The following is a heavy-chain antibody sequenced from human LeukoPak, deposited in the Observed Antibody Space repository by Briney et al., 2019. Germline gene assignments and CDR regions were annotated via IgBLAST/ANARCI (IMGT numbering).Heavy chain of an antibody. CDR1: GFTFSSYG. J-gene: IGHJ5*02. D-gene: IGHD3-10*01. Sequence: PGRSLRLSCAASGFTFSSYGMPWVRQAPGKGLEWVAVIWYDGSNKYYADSVKGRFTISRDNSKNTLYLQMNSLRAEDTAVYYCARSRAMVRGVIITDWFDPWGQGTLVTVSS. CDR2: IWYDGSNK. V-gene: IGHV3-33*01. CDR3: ARSRAMVRGVIITDWFDP.